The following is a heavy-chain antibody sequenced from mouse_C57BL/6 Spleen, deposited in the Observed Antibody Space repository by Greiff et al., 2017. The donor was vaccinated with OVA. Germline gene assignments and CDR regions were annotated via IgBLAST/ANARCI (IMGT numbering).Heavy chain of an antibody. CDR1: GYTFTSYD. CDR2: IYPRDGST. CDR3: ARRGGSGDDWYFDV. D-gene: IGHD3-1*01. J-gene: IGHJ1*03. Sequence: QVQLKESGPELVKPGASVKLSCKASGYTFTSYDINWVKQRPGQGLEWIGWIYPRDGSTKYNEKFKGKATLTVDTSSSTAYMELHSLTSEDSAVYFCARRGGSGDDWYFDVWGTGTTVTVSS. V-gene: IGHV1-85*01.